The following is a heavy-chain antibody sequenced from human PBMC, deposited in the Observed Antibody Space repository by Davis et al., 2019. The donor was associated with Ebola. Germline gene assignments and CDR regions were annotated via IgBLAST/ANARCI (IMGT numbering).Heavy chain of an antibody. J-gene: IGHJ5*02. CDR2: ISAYNGNT. D-gene: IGHD3-10*01. Sequence: AASVKVSCKASGYTFTSYGISWVRQASGQGLEWMGWISAYNGNTNYAQKLQGRVTMTTDTSTSTAYMELRSLRSDDTAVYYCARDMGMVQEANWFDPWGQGTLVTVSS. V-gene: IGHV1-18*01. CDR1: GYTFTSYG. CDR3: ARDMGMVQEANWFDP.